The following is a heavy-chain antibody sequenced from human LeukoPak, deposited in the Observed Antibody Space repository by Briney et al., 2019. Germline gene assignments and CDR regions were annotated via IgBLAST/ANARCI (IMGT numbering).Heavy chain of an antibody. V-gene: IGHV3-21*01. CDR1: GFTFSSYS. Sequence: PGGSXXXSCXXSGFTFSSYSMNWVRQAPGKGVEXFSSISSSSSYIYYAPSVKGRFTISRDNAKNSLYLQMNSLRAEDTAVYCCAREKEQWLGFDPWGQGTLVTVSS. J-gene: IGHJ5*02. D-gene: IGHD6-19*01. CDR3: AREKEQWLGFDP. CDR2: ISSSSSYI.